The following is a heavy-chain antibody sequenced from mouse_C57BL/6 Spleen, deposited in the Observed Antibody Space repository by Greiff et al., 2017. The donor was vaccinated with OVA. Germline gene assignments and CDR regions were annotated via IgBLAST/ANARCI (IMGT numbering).Heavy chain of an antibody. V-gene: IGHV1-81*01. D-gene: IGHD1-1*01. J-gene: IGHJ4*01. CDR1: GYTFTSYG. CDR2: IYPRSGNT. Sequence: VQLQQSGAELARPGASVKLSCKASGYTFTSYGISWVKQRTGQGLEWIGEIYPRSGNTYYNEKFKGKATLTADKSSSTAYMELRSPTSEDSAVYFCARAPPVVATPYYYAMDYWGQGTSVTVSS. CDR3: ARAPPVVATPYYYAMDY.